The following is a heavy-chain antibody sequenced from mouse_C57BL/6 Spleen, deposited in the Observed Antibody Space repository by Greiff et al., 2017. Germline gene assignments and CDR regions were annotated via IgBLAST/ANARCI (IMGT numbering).Heavy chain of an antibody. CDR2: IDPSDSET. CDR1: GYTFTSYW. J-gene: IGHJ2*01. Sequence: QVQLQQSGAELVRPGSSVKLSCKASGYTFTSYWMHWVKQRPIQGLEWIGNIDPSDSETHYNQKFKDKATLTVDKSSSTAYMQLSSLTSEDSAVYYCARLTGTDFDYWGQGTTLTVSS. CDR3: ARLTGTDFDY. D-gene: IGHD4-1*01. V-gene: IGHV1-52*01.